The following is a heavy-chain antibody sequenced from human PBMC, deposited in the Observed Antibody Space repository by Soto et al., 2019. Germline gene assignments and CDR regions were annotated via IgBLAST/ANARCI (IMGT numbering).Heavy chain of an antibody. J-gene: IGHJ3*02. V-gene: IGHV1-2*02. D-gene: IGHD1-26*01. CDR1: GYTFTGYY. CDR3: ATRRGDIVGATTPCDAFDI. CDR2: INPNSGGT. Sequence: ASVKVSCKASGYTFTGYYMHWVRQAPGQGLEWMGWINPNSGGTNYAQKFQGRVTMTRDTSISTAYMELSRLRSDDTAVYYRATRRGDIVGATTPCDAFDIWGQGTMVTVSS.